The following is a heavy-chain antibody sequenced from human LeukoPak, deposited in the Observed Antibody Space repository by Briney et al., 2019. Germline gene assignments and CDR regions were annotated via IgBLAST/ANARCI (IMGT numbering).Heavy chain of an antibody. CDR2: ISSSSNYI. D-gene: IGHD2-2*01. CDR1: GFSFSNYD. CDR3: ARDRYCTSTSCYGTDY. J-gene: IGHJ4*02. Sequence: GGSLRLTCSASGFSFSNYDMHWVRQAPGKGLEYVSAISSSSNYIYYADSVKGRFTISRDNAKNSLYLQMNSLRAEDTAVYYCARDRYCTSTSCYGTDYWGQGTLVTVSS. V-gene: IGHV3-21*01.